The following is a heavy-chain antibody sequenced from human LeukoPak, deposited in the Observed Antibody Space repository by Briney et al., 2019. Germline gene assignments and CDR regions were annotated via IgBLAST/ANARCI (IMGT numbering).Heavy chain of an antibody. CDR2: IYSGGST. CDR1: GFTVSSNY. V-gene: IGHV3-53*01. Sequence: PGGSLRLSCAASGFTVSSNYMSWVRQAPGKGLEWVSVIYSGGSTYYADFVKGRFTMSRDNSKNTLYLQMNSLRAEDTAVYYCARDQLWFGELSTFDPWGKGTLVTVSS. D-gene: IGHD3-10*01. CDR3: ARDQLWFGELSTFDP. J-gene: IGHJ5*02.